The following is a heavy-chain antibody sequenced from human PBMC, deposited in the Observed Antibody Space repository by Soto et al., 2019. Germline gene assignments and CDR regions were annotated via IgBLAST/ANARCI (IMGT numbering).Heavy chain of an antibody. V-gene: IGHV4-59*01. CDR2: IYYSGST. CDR3: ARDAQAYCGGDCYWDI. CDR1: GGSISSYY. D-gene: IGHD2-21*02. Sequence: SETLSLTCTVSGGSISSYYWSWIRQPPGKGLEWIGYIYYSGSTNYNPSLKSRVTISVDTSKNQFSLKLSSVIAADTAVYYCARDAQAYCGGDCYWDIWGQGTMVTVSS. J-gene: IGHJ3*02.